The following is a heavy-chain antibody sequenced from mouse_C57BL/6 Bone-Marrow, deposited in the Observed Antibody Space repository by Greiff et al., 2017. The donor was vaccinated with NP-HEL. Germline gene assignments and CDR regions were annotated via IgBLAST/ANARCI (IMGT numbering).Heavy chain of an antibody. CDR3: TRRVDDYDCWFAY. CDR1: GYTFTSYW. V-gene: IGHV1-5*01. D-gene: IGHD2-4*01. J-gene: IGHJ3*01. Sequence: VQLQQSGTVLARPGASVKMSCKTSGYTFTSYWMHWVKQRPGQGLEWIGAIYPGNSDTSYNQKFKGKANLTAVTSASTAYMELSSLTNEDSAVYYCTRRVDDYDCWFAYWGQGTLVTVSA. CDR2: IYPGNSDT.